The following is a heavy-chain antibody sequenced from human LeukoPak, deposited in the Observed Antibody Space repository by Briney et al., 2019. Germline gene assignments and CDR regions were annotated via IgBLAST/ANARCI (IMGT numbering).Heavy chain of an antibody. CDR3: ARDYYGSGSYDY. Sequence: ASVKVSCKASGYTFTGYYMHWVRQAPGQGLEWMGWINPNSGGTNYAQKFQGGVTMTRDTSISTAYMELSRLRSDDTAVYYCARDYYGSGSYDYWGQGTLVTVSS. CDR2: INPNSGGT. CDR1: GYTFTGYY. V-gene: IGHV1-2*02. J-gene: IGHJ4*02. D-gene: IGHD3-10*01.